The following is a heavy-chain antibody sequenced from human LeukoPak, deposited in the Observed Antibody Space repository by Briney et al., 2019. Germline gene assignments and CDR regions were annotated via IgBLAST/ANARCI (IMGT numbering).Heavy chain of an antibody. D-gene: IGHD3-3*01. V-gene: IGHV1-46*01. J-gene: IGHJ5*02. Sequence: GASVKVSCKPSGYTFTRYGISWVRQAPGQGLEWMGIINPSGGSTSHAQKFQGRVTMTRDMSTSTVYMELSSLRSEDTAVYFCAREGGGVVIIGAHNWFDPWGEGTLVTVSS. CDR1: GYTFTRYG. CDR2: INPSGGST. CDR3: AREGGGVVIIGAHNWFDP.